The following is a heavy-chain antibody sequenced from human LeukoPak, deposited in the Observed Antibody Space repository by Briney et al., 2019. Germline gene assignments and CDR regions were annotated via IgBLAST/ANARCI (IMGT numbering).Heavy chain of an antibody. CDR1: GYTFTSYY. Sequence: GSVKVSCKASGYTFTSYYMHWVRQAPGQGLEWMGIINPSGGSTSYAQKFQGRVTMTRDTSTSTVYMELSSLRSEDTAVYYCARSPDYYDSSGYYLFDYWGQGTLVTVSS. V-gene: IGHV1-46*03. J-gene: IGHJ4*02. CDR2: INPSGGST. CDR3: ARSPDYYDSSGYYLFDY. D-gene: IGHD3-22*01.